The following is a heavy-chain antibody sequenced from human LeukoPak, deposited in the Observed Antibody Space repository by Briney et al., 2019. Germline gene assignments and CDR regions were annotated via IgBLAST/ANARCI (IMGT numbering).Heavy chain of an antibody. V-gene: IGHV3-48*02. J-gene: IGHJ4*02. CDR2: ITSSSRTI. Sequence: GVYLRLSCAASGFTFSDYDMNWVRQPPGKGLEWVSYITSSSRTINYADSVKGRFTVSRDNAKNSLYLQMDSLRDEDTAVYYCARPTTVALDYWGQGTLVTVSS. D-gene: IGHD4-23*01. CDR3: ARPTTVALDY. CDR1: GFTFSDYD.